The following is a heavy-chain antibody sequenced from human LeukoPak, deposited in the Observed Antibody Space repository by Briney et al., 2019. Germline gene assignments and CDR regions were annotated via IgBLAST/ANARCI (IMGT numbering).Heavy chain of an antibody. CDR1: GFTVSSNY. V-gene: IGHV3-53*01. CDR3: ARVRQKDGYSS. D-gene: IGHD6-13*01. Sequence: GRSLRLSCAASGFTVSSNYMSWVRQAPGKGLEWVSVIYSGGSTYYADSVKGRFTISRDNSKNTLYLQMNSLRAEDTAVYYCARVRQKDGYSSWGQGTLVTVSS. CDR2: IYSGGST. J-gene: IGHJ4*02.